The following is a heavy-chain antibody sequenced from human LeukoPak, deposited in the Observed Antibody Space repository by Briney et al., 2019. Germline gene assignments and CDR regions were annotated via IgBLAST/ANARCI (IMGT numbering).Heavy chain of an antibody. CDR2: INTSGGST. Sequence: ATVKVSCKASGYTFTSYYMHWVRQAPGQGLEWMGIINTSGGSTSYAQKFQGRVTMTRDTSTSTVYMELSSLRSEDTAVYYCARDPITFGGVIVSIWDYWGQGTLVTVSS. CDR3: ARDPITFGGVIVSIWDY. D-gene: IGHD3-16*02. CDR1: GYTFTSYY. V-gene: IGHV1-46*01. J-gene: IGHJ4*02.